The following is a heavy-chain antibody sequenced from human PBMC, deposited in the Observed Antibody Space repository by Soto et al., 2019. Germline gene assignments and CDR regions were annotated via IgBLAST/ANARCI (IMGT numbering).Heavy chain of an antibody. CDR2: ISYDGSNK. Sequence: SLRLSCAASGFTFSSYGMHWVRQAPGKGLEWVAVISYDGSNKYYADSVKGRFTISRDNSKNTLYLQMNSLRAEDTAVYYCAKASKVGATFVSFDYWGQGTLVTVSS. D-gene: IGHD1-26*01. CDR1: GFTFSSYG. J-gene: IGHJ4*02. CDR3: AKASKVGATFVSFDY. V-gene: IGHV3-30*18.